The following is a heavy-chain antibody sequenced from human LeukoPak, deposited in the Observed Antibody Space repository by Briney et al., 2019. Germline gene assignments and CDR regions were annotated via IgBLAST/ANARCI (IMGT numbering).Heavy chain of an antibody. CDR2: SNPNSGGT. Sequence: ASVKVSCKASGYTFTGYYIHWVRQAPGQGLEWMGWSNPNSGGTNYAQNFQGRVTMTRDTSISTAYMELSRLRSDDTAVYYCARGPILITFGGPRGRFDPWGQGTLVTVSS. D-gene: IGHD3-16*01. J-gene: IGHJ5*02. V-gene: IGHV1-2*02. CDR3: ARGPILITFGGPRGRFDP. CDR1: GYTFTGYY.